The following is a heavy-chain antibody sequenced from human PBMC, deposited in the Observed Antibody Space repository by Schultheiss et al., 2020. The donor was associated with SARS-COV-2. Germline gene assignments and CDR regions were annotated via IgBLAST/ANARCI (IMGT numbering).Heavy chain of an antibody. CDR2: IYTSGST. D-gene: IGHD6-19*01. CDR3: AREPDSSGSGYYYGMDV. V-gene: IGHV4-4*07. CDR1: GGSISTYY. J-gene: IGHJ6*02. Sequence: SETLSLTCTVSGGSISTYYWSWIRQPAGKGLEWIGRIYTSGSTNYNPSLKSRVTMSVDTSKNQFSLKLSSVTAADTAVYYCAREPDSSGSGYYYGMDVWGQGTTVTVSS.